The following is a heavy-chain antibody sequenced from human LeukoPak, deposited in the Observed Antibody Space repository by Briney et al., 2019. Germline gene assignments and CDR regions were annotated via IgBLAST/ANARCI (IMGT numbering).Heavy chain of an antibody. CDR1: GFAFSTSW. V-gene: IGHV3-7*05. CDR2: IKEDGSRK. D-gene: IGHD4-11*01. Sequence: QPGGSLLLSCAASGFAFSTSWMAWVRQAPGKGLEWVANIKEDGSRKNYVDSVKGRFTISRDNAKNSLYLQMNSLRAEDTAVYFCSRDAAYSSFDYWGQGTLVTVSS. CDR3: SRDAAYSSFDY. J-gene: IGHJ4*02.